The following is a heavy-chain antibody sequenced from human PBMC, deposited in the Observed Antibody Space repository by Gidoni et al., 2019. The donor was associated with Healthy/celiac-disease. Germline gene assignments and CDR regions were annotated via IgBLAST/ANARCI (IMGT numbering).Heavy chain of an antibody. CDR1: GGSISSYY. CDR3: ARDDGSLQGFDF. V-gene: IGHV4-59*01. Sequence: GPGLVKPSETLSLTCTVSGGSISSYYWSWIRQPPGKGLEWIGYIYYIGSTNYNPSLKSRVTISVDTSKNQFSLKLSSVTAADTAVYYCARDDGSLQGFDFWGQGTLVTVSS. J-gene: IGHJ4*02. CDR2: IYYIGST. D-gene: IGHD4-4*01.